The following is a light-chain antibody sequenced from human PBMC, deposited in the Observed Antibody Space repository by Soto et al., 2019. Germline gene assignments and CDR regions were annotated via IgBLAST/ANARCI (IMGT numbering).Light chain of an antibody. J-gene: IGLJ1*01. CDR1: SSDVGGYNY. V-gene: IGLV2-14*01. Sequence: QSVLTQPASVSGSPGQSITISCTGTSSDVGGYNYVSWDQQHPGKAPKLMIYEVSNRPSGVSNRFSGSKSGNTASLTISGLQAEDEADYYCSSYTSSSTRVFATGTKVTVL. CDR3: SSYTSSSTRV. CDR2: EVS.